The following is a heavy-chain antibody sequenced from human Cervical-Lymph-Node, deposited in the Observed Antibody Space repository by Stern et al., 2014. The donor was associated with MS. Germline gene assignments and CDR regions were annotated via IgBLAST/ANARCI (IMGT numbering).Heavy chain of an antibody. V-gene: IGHV3-21*01. CDR2: ITKCGATM. CDR3: ASTLHGGLYNWFDP. CDR1: GFTFSDYS. J-gene: IGHJ5*02. Sequence: EVQLVESGGGLVTPGGSLRLSCAASGFTFSDYSMNWVRQAPGKGLEWVSSITKCGATMYYGDSVKGRFTISRDNAKNTLYLQMDSLSAEDTAADFCASTLHGGLYNWFDPWGQGTLVTVSS. D-gene: IGHD2-2*01.